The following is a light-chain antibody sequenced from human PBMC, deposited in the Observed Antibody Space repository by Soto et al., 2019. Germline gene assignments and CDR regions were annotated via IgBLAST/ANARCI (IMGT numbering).Light chain of an antibody. CDR3: QQYNNWPPDRT. J-gene: IGKJ1*01. V-gene: IGKV3-15*01. CDR2: GAS. Sequence: EIVMTQSPATLSVSPGERATLSCRATQSVGSNLAWYQQKPGQAPRLLIYGASTRATGIPARFSSSGSGTDFPLTISSLQSEDFAIYFCQQYNNWPPDRTFGQGTKVQIK. CDR1: QSVGSN.